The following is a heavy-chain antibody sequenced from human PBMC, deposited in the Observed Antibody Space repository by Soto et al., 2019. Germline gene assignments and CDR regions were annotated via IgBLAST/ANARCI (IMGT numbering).Heavy chain of an antibody. D-gene: IGHD4-17*01. J-gene: IGHJ3*02. V-gene: IGHV3-66*01. CDR3: ARGLVYGDYAFDI. CDR1: VFTVSSNY. CDR2: IYSGGST. Sequence: GGSLRLSCAASVFTVSSNYMSWVRQAPGKGLEWVSVIYSGGSTYYADSVKGRFTISRDNSKNTLYLQMNSLRAEDTAVYYCARGLVYGDYAFDIWGQGTMVTVSS.